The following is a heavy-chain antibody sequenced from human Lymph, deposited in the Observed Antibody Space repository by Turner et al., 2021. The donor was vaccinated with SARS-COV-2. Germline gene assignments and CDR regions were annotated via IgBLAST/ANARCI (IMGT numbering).Heavy chain of an antibody. V-gene: IGHV3-23*01. CDR1: GFTFSSYG. J-gene: IGHJ4*02. CDR2: ISGSGGST. D-gene: IGHD5-12*01. CDR3: AKGVAGGWLQPNSFDY. Sequence: EVQLLESGGGLGQTGGSRSLSCAVSGFTFSSYGMSWVRQAPGKGLEWVSAISGSGGSTYYADSVKGRFTISRDNSNNTLYLQMNSLRAEDTAVYYCAKGVAGGWLQPNSFDYWGQGTLVTVSS.